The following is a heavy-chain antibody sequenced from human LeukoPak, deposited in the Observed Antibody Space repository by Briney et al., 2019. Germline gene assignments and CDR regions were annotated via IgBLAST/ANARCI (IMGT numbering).Heavy chain of an antibody. Sequence: GGSLRLSCAASGFTFSSCAMHWVRQAPGKGLEWVAFINDGGNKKDYADSVKGRLTISRDTSKNTLYLQMNSLRVEDTAVYYCVKDFHNSWTFDYWGQGTLVTVSS. J-gene: IGHJ4*02. V-gene: IGHV3-30*02. CDR2: INDGGNKK. D-gene: IGHD3/OR15-3a*01. CDR1: GFTFSSCA. CDR3: VKDFHNSWTFDY.